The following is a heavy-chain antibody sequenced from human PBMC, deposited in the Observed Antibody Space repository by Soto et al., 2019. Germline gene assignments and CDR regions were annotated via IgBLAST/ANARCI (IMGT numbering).Heavy chain of an antibody. V-gene: IGHV3-33*01. D-gene: IGHD3-22*01. J-gene: IGHJ4*02. CDR3: ARDRDSSGYYFDFDY. CDR1: GFTFSSYG. CDR2: IWYDGSNK. Sequence: GGSLRLSCAASGFTFSSYGMHWVRQAPGKGLEWVAVIWYDGSNKYYADSVKGRFTISRDNSKNTLYLQMNSLRAEDTAVYYCARDRDSSGYYFDFDYWGQGTLVTLSS.